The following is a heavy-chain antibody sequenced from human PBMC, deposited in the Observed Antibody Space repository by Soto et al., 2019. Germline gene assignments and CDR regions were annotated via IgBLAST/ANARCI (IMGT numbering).Heavy chain of an antibody. V-gene: IGHV3-23*01. CDR3: AKKSGTGMDV. CDR1: GFTFITYA. D-gene: IGHD1-7*01. J-gene: IGHJ6*02. CDR2: ISGSGGST. Sequence: PWGSLRLSCAASGFTFITYAMSFFRQAPFKGLEWVSSISGSGGSTHYADSVKGRFTISRDNSKNTVYLQMNSLRAEDTAVYYCAKKSGTGMDVWGQGTTVTVSS.